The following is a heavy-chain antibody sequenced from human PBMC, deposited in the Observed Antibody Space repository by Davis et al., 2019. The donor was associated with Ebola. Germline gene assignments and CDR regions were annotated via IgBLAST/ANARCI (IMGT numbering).Heavy chain of an antibody. CDR2: ITPDGSGP. CDR3: ARDDWNHDY. J-gene: IGHJ4*02. D-gene: IGHD1-1*01. V-gene: IGHV3-74*01. Sequence: PGGSLRLSCVASGFTFSDFWMHWVRQAPGKGLVWVSRITPDGSGPAYADSVKGRFTISRDNAKNSLYLQMNSLRAEDTAVYYCARDDWNHDYWGQGTLVTVSS. CDR1: GFTFSDFW.